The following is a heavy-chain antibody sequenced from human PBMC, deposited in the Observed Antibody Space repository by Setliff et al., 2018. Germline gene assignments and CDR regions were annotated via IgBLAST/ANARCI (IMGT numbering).Heavy chain of an antibody. J-gene: IGHJ6*02. CDR3: ARDHVYGSQYYYYYYGMDV. V-gene: IGHV3-7*01. CDR2: IKQDGSEK. CDR1: GFTFSSYA. D-gene: IGHD3-10*01. Sequence: SLRLSCAASGFTFSSYAMSWVRQAPGKGLEWVANIKQDGSEKYYVDSVKGRFTISRDNAKNSLYLQMNSLRAEDTAVYYCARDHVYGSQYYYYYYGMDVWGQGTTVTVSS.